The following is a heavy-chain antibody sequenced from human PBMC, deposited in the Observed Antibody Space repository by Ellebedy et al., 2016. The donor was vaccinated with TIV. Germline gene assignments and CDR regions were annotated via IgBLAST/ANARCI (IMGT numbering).Heavy chain of an antibody. J-gene: IGHJ4*02. CDR1: GFSFAIYG. D-gene: IGHD2-15*01. Sequence: GESLKISCVASGFSFAIYGMHWVRQAPGTGPEWVAAISLDGGHEYYADSVKGRFTISRDNSTNTVYLQMNSLSSEDTAVYYCAKTKDSGVWQFHYWGQGIPVTVSS. CDR3: AKTKDSGVWQFHY. V-gene: IGHV3-30*18. CDR2: ISLDGGHE.